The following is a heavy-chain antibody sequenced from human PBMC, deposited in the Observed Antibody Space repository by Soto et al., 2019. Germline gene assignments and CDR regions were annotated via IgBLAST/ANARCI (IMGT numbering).Heavy chain of an antibody. J-gene: IGHJ4*02. CDR2: INSDGSST. Sequence: EVQLVESGGGLVQPGGSLRLSCAASGFTFSSYWMHWFRQAPGKGLVWVSRINSDGSSTSYADSVKGRFTNSRDTAKNTLYLQMHSLRAEDTAVYYCARDYGDYPPSDYWGQGPLVTVSS. D-gene: IGHD4-17*01. V-gene: IGHV3-74*01. CDR3: ARDYGDYPPSDY. CDR1: GFTFSSYW.